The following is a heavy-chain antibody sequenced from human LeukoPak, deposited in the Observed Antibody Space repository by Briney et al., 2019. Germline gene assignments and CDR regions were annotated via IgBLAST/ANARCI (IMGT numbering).Heavy chain of an antibody. J-gene: IGHJ5*02. Sequence: SETLSLTCTVSGVSTTTYYWNWIRQPPGKGLEWIGYAFYSGDTNYNPSLKSRVAISVDTSKNQISLKVNSVTAADTAVYYCARSRVGATGGWFDPWGQGTLVTVSS. V-gene: IGHV4-59*01. CDR1: GVSTTTYY. CDR3: ARSRVGATGGWFDP. CDR2: AFYSGDT. D-gene: IGHD1-26*01.